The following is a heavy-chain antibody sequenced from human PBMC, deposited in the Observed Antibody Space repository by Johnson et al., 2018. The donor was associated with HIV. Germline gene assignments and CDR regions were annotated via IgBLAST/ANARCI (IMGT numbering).Heavy chain of an antibody. CDR1: GFTFSTYA. Sequence: QVQLVESGGGVAQPGRSLRLSCTASGFTFSTYAMHWVRQAPGKGLDWVAIITCDGDNTYYADSVKGRFTISRDNSKNTLYLQMNSLRAEDTAVYFCAKAPPGPYGVDGAFDIWGQGTMVTVSS. V-gene: IGHV3-30-3*01. CDR2: ITCDGDNT. CDR3: AKAPPGPYGVDGAFDI. J-gene: IGHJ3*02. D-gene: IGHD4-17*01.